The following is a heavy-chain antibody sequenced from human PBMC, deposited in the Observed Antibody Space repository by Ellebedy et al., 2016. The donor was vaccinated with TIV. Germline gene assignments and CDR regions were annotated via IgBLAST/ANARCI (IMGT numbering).Heavy chain of an antibody. V-gene: IGHV3-23*01. Sequence: GESLKISCAAAGFTFRSYAMNWVRQAPGKGVEWASIISDSGSSTYYADSVKGRFTISRDNSKNTLYLQMNSLRAEDTAVYYCAKTLGQRTFRFCKVDYWGQGTLVTVSS. CDR2: ISDSGSST. CDR1: GFTFRSYA. CDR3: AKTLGQRTFRFCKVDY. D-gene: IGHD3-3*01. J-gene: IGHJ4*02.